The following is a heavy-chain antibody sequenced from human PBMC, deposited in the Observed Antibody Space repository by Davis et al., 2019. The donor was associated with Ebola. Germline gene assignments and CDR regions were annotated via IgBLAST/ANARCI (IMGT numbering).Heavy chain of an antibody. CDR1: GFTFSGPA. J-gene: IGHJ4*02. V-gene: IGHV3-73*01. Sequence: GESLKISCAASGFTFSGPAMHWVRQASGTGLEWVGRIRSKANSYATAYAASVKGRFTISRDDSKNTAYLQMNSLKTEDTAVYYCTSGSGINDYWGQGTLVTVSS. CDR3: TSGSGINDY. CDR2: IRSKANSYAT. D-gene: IGHD3-10*01.